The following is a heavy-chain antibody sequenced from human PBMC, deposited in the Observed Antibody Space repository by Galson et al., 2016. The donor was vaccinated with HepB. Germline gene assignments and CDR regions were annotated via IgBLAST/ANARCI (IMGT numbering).Heavy chain of an antibody. V-gene: IGHV3-30*04. CDR2: ISYHGTTA. Sequence: SLRLSCAASGFTFSDYAIQWVRQAPGKGLEGVSVISYHGTTAYYADSLKGRFTVSRDNSKNTLYLHLSSLRFEDTAIYYCARGNYYGSGSYSYGAFYWGQGTVVTVSS. CDR1: GFTFSDYA. J-gene: IGHJ4*02. D-gene: IGHD3-10*01. CDR3: ARGNYYGSGSYSYGAFY.